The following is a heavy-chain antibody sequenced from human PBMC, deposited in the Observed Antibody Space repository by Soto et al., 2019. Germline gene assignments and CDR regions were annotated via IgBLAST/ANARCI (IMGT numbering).Heavy chain of an antibody. CDR3: TRGGFSYGSSYFDY. Sequence: GGSLRLSCAVFGFTFRTYEMNWVRQAPGKGLEWVSSISSSGSSKYYEDTVKGRFTISRDSAKNSLYLQMNSLRVEDTAIYYCTRGGFSYGSSYFDYWGQGTQVTVPQ. D-gene: IGHD3-10*01. CDR2: ISSSGSSK. V-gene: IGHV3-48*03. J-gene: IGHJ4*02. CDR1: GFTFRTYE.